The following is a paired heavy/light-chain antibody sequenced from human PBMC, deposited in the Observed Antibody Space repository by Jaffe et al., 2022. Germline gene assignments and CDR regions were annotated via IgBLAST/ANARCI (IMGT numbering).Light chain of an antibody. CDR3: QQYYSGPLT. CDR1: QSLLYSPNNKNY. J-gene: IGKJ4*01. V-gene: IGKV4-1*01. CDR2: WAY. Sequence: DIVMTQSPDSLAVSLGERATINCKSSQSLLYSPNNKNYLAWYQQKPGQPPKLLIYWAYTRESGVPDRFTGSGSGTDFTLTISSLQAEDVAVYYCQQYYSGPLTFGGGTKVEIK.
Heavy chain of an antibody. D-gene: IGHD1-1*01. CDR3: ARGLEVGYPYYFDS. J-gene: IGHJ4*02. CDR2: INHSAST. Sequence: QVQLQQWGAGLLKPSETLSLTCAVYGGSFSGYYWSWIRQPPGKGLEWIGDINHSASTNYNPSLKSRLTMSVDTSKNQFSLKLSSVTAADTAVYYCARGLEVGYPYYFDSWGQGALVTVSS. CDR1: GGSFSGYY. V-gene: IGHV4-34*01.